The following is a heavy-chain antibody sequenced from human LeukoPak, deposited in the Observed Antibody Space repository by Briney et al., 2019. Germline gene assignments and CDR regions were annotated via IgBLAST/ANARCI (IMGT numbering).Heavy chain of an antibody. D-gene: IGHD5-18*01. CDR2: ISYDGSNK. CDR1: GFTFSSYA. CDR3: ARAESQSHVDAAMGFCNY. V-gene: IGHV3-30-3*01. J-gene: IGHJ4*02. Sequence: PSGGSLRLSCAASGFTFSSYAMHWVRQAPGKGLEWVAVISYDGSNKYYADSVKGRFTISRDNSKNTLYLQMDSLSAEDTAVYYCARAESQSHVDAAMGFCNYWGQGTLVTVSS.